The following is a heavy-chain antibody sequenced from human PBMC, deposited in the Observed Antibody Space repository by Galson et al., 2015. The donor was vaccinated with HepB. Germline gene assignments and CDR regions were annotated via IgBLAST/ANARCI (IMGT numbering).Heavy chain of an antibody. J-gene: IGHJ6*02. V-gene: IGHV3-30*18. D-gene: IGHD3-3*01. CDR3: AKVLRFLEWFSDGMDV. CDR2: ISYDGSNK. CDR1: GFTFSNYG. Sequence: SLRLSCAASGFTFSNYGMHWVRQAPGKGLEWVAVISYDGSNKYYTDSVKGRFTISRDNSKNTLYLQMNSLRTEDMAVYYCAKVLRFLEWFSDGMDVWGQGTTVTVS.